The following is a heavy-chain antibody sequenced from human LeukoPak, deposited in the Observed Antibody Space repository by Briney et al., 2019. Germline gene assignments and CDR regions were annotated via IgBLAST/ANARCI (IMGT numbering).Heavy chain of an antibody. CDR1: GFTFSSYA. V-gene: IGHV3-30*04. CDR2: ISYDGSNK. Sequence: GGSLRLSSAASGFTFSSYAMHWVRQAPGKGLEWVAVISYDGSNKYYADSVKGRFTISRDNSRNTMYLQMNSLRVEDTAVYYCVKDYQVGNSPAFGDYWGQGTLVTISS. J-gene: IGHJ4*02. CDR3: VKDYQVGNSPAFGDY. D-gene: IGHD1-26*01.